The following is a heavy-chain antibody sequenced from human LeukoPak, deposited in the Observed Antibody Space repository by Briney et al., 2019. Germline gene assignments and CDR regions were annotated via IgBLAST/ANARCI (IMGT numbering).Heavy chain of an antibody. Sequence: SETLSLTCTVSGDSISTSSSYWGWIRQPPGKGLEWIGTIYNSGSTYYNASLESRVTISVDTSKNQFSLKLSSVTAADTAVYYCARAYSSSWYSNWFDPWGQGTLVTVSS. J-gene: IGHJ5*02. CDR3: ARAYSSSWYSNWFDP. CDR2: IYNSGST. V-gene: IGHV4-39*07. CDR1: GDSISTSSSY. D-gene: IGHD6-13*01.